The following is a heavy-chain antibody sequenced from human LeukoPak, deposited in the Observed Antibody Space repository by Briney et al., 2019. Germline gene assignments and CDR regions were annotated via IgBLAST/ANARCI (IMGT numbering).Heavy chain of an antibody. V-gene: IGHV3-74*01. CDR2: ISSDGTST. CDR3: ARVHYGDYVDY. D-gene: IGHD4-17*01. CDR1: GFTFSSYW. J-gene: IGHJ4*02. Sequence: GGSLRLSCAPSGFTFSSYWMHWVRQAPGKGLVWVSRISSDGTSTSYADSMKGRFTISRDNAKNTLYLQMNSLRAEDTAVYYCARVHYGDYVDYWGQGTLVTVSS.